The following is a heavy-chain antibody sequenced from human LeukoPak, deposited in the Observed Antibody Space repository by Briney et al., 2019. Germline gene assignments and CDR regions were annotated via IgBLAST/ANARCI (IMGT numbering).Heavy chain of an antibody. CDR3: ARASSYDSVTRYDPSWFGP. D-gene: IGHD3-22*01. CDR1: GGSFSGFY. CDR2: ISDSGST. J-gene: IGHJ5*02. Sequence: KPSETLSFTCAVNGGSFSGFYWSWVRQPPGKWLEWIGEISDSGSTNYNPSLKSRVTMSVDMSKKQISLKPTSVTAADTAVYYCARASSYDSVTRYDPSWFGPWGQGTLVTVSS. V-gene: IGHV4-34*01.